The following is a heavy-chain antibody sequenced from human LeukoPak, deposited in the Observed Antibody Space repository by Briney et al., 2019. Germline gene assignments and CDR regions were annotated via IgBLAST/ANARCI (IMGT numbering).Heavy chain of an antibody. J-gene: IGHJ4*02. Sequence: GGSLRLSCAVSGFTVSTNYMTWVRQAPGKGLEWVSSVSGSGRNTFYPDSVEGRFTISRDNSKNTVYLQMNSLRADDTAVYYCVKSRRVGANQRGLFDYWGQGTLVTVSP. CDR3: VKSRRVGANQRGLFDY. D-gene: IGHD1-26*01. CDR2: VSGSGRNT. V-gene: IGHV3-23*01. CDR1: GFTVSTNY.